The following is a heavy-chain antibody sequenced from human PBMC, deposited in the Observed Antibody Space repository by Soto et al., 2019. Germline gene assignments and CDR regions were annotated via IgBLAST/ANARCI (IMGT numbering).Heavy chain of an antibody. CDR1: GFTFSRYA. Sequence: VGSLRLSCAASGFTFSRYAIHWVRQAPGKGLEWVAVTSRDGSNKYYVDSVKGRFTISRDNSKNTLYLQMNSLRDEDTAVYYCARSRNSAVADSFDFWGQGTLVTVSS. V-gene: IGHV3-30*04. CDR2: TSRDGSNK. D-gene: IGHD3-10*01. CDR3: ARSRNSAVADSFDF. J-gene: IGHJ4*02.